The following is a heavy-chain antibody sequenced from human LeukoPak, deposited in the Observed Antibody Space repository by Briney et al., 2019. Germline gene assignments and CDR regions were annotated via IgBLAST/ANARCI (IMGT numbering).Heavy chain of an antibody. CDR2: IHYSGST. CDR1: GGSISGGGYF. J-gene: IGHJ3*02. Sequence: SQTLSLTCTVSGGSISGGGYFWSWIRQHPEKGLEWIGYIHYSGSTYYNPSLKSRLTISLDTSRNQFSLKLTSVTAADTAVYYCARDPTTVTAFYAFDIWGQGTMVTVSS. V-gene: IGHV4-31*03. D-gene: IGHD4-17*01. CDR3: ARDPTTVTAFYAFDI.